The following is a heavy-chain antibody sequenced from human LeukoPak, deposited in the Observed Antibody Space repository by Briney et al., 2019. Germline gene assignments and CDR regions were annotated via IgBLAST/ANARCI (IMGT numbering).Heavy chain of an antibody. CDR2: IIPIFGTA. V-gene: IGHV1-69*05. J-gene: IGHJ4*02. D-gene: IGHD6-19*01. Sequence: SVKVSCKASGGTFSSYATSWVRQAPGQGLEWMGGIIPIFGTANYAQKFQGRVTITTDESTSTAYMELSSLRSEDTAVYYCARDSSGWYYFDYWGQGTLVTVSS. CDR1: GGTFSSYA. CDR3: ARDSSGWYYFDY.